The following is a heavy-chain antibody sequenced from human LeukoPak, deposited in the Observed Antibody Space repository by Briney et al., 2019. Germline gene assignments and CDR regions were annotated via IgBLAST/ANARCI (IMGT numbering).Heavy chain of an antibody. CDR1: GGSFSGYY. D-gene: IGHD5-24*01. CDR3: ARGARWLQFRDY. V-gene: IGHV4-34*01. Sequence: SETLSLTCAVYGGSFSGYYWSWIRQPPGEGPEWIGEINHSGSTNYNPSLKSRVTISVDTSKNQFSLKLSSVTAADTAVYYCARGARWLQFRDYWGQGTLVTVSS. J-gene: IGHJ4*02. CDR2: INHSGST.